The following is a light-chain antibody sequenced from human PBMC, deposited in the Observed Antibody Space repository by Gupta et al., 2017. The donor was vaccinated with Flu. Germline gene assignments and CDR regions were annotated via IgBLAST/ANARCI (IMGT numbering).Light chain of an antibody. CDR3: QSYDSALSGVI. J-gene: IGLJ2*01. Sequence: SVLTQPPSVSAAPGQRVTLSCTGRSYNIVPGHAVHWYHQLPRTAPKLLIYFNKNRPSGVPDRFSASKSGTSASLSISGLQVEDEAEYYGQSYDSALSGVIFGGGTKLTVL. CDR1: SYNIVPGHA. CDR2: FNK. V-gene: IGLV1-40*01.